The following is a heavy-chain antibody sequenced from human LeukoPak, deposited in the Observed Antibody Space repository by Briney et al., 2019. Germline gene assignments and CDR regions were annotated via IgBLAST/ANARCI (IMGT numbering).Heavy chain of an antibody. CDR3: ARDRYYYDSSGYYYDY. V-gene: IGHV3-30*03. J-gene: IGHJ4*02. Sequence: GRSLRLSCAAPGFTFSSYGMHWVRQAPGKGLEWVAVISYDGSNKYYADSVKGRFTISRDNSKNTLYLEMNSLRAEDTAVYYCARDRYYYDSSGYYYDYWGQGTLVTVSS. D-gene: IGHD3-22*01. CDR1: GFTFSSYG. CDR2: ISYDGSNK.